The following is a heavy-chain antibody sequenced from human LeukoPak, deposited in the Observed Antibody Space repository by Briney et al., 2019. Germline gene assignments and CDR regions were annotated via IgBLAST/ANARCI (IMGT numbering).Heavy chain of an antibody. V-gene: IGHV3-72*01. J-gene: IGHJ3*02. Sequence: PGGSLRLSCAASGXSFGDHHMDWVRQAPGKGLEWVGRVTNKANSYSTKYAASVKGRFSISRDDSKNSVYLEMNSLKTEDTAVYYCAGSMGIWGQGTMVSVSS. D-gene: IGHD2/OR15-2a*01. CDR3: AGSMGI. CDR1: GXSFGDHH. CDR2: VTNKANSYST.